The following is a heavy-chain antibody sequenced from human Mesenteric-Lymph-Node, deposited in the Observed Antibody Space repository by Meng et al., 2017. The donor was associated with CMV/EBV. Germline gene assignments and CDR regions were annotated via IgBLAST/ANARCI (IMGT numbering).Heavy chain of an antibody. D-gene: IGHD4-23*01. V-gene: IGHV4-34*01. CDR3: ARHQRWLKSEGGFNY. Sequence: QVPLQQWGAGLLKPPGPLSLTCAVYGGSFSGYYWSWIRQPPGKGLEWIGEINHSGSTNYNPSLKSRVTISVDTSKNQFSLKLSSVTAADTAVYYCARHQRWLKSEGGFNYWGQGTLVTVSS. J-gene: IGHJ4*02. CDR1: GGSFSGYY. CDR2: INHSGST.